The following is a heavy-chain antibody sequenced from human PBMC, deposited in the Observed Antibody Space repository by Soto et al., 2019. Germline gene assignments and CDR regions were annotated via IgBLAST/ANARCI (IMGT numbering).Heavy chain of an antibody. V-gene: IGHV1-3*01. CDR3: ARAETRGRYGDSNWFDP. CDR2: INAGNGNT. J-gene: IGHJ5*02. Sequence: GVSVKGSCKASGYTFTSYAVRWVRQAPGQRLEWMGWINAGNGNTKYSQKFQGRVTITRDTSASTAYMELSSLRSEDTAVYYCARAETRGRYGDSNWFDPWGQGTLVTVSS. CDR1: GYTFTSYA. D-gene: IGHD4-17*01.